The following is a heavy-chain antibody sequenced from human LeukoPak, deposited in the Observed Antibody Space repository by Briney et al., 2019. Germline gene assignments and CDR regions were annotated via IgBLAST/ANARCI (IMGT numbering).Heavy chain of an antibody. Sequence: PGGSLRLSCAASGFAFRDHAMHWVRQAPGRGLQWVAVTSTSEGHRYYADAVKGRFTICSDTSKNTLHLQMDSLRVEDTAVYYCVRSSSGSYSYYFDYWGQGAPVTVSS. CDR3: VRSSSGSYSYYFDY. J-gene: IGHJ4*02. D-gene: IGHD1-26*01. CDR1: GFAFRDHA. V-gene: IGHV3-30*01. CDR2: TSTSEGHR.